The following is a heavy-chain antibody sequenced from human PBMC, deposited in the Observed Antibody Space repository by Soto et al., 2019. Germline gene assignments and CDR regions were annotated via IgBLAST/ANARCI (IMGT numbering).Heavy chain of an antibody. Sequence: QVQLVESGGGVVQPGRSLRLSCAASGFTFSSYAMHWVRQAPGKGLEWVAVISYDGSNKYYADSVKGRFTISRDNSKNTLYLQMNSLRAEDTAVYYCARDRLAVAGTRWFDPWGQGTLVTVSS. CDR2: ISYDGSNK. J-gene: IGHJ5*02. V-gene: IGHV3-30-3*01. CDR3: ARDRLAVAGTRWFDP. D-gene: IGHD6-19*01. CDR1: GFTFSSYA.